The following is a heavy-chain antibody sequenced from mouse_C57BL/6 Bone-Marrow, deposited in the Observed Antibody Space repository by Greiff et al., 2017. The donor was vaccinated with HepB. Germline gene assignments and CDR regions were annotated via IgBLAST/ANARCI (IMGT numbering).Heavy chain of an antibody. D-gene: IGHD3-3*01. J-gene: IGHJ1*03. CDR2: IDPETGGT. V-gene: IGHV1-15*01. CDR3: TRVLRGYFDV. Sequence: QVQLKQSGAELVRPGASVTLSCKASGYTFTDYEMHWVKQTPVHGLEWIGAIDPETGGTAYNQKFKGKAILTADKSSSTAYMELRSLTSEDSAVYYCTRVLRGYFDVWGTGTTVTVSS. CDR1: GYTFTDYE.